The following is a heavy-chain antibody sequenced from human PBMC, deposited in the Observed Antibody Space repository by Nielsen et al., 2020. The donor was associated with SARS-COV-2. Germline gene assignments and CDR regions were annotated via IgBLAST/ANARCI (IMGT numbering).Heavy chain of an antibody. CDR1: GFTVSRNY. Sequence: GESLKISCAASGFTVSRNYMSWVRQAPGKGLAWVSVIHEDGSSYYADSVEGQFTISRDNSKNILDLHMNSLRAEDTAVYYCVRDKDSTTENLRMDVWGQGTTVTVSS. D-gene: IGHD4-17*01. CDR3: VRDKDSTTENLRMDV. J-gene: IGHJ6*02. V-gene: IGHV3-53*01. CDR2: IHEDGSS.